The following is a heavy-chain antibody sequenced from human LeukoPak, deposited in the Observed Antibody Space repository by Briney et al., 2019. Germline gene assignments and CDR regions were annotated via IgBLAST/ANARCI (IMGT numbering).Heavy chain of an antibody. V-gene: IGHV3-23*01. J-gene: IGHJ4*02. Sequence: GGSLRLSCAASGFSFRNYGMSWVRQAPGKGLEWVSALSGSGDTTYYGDSERGRFTISRDNAKNSLYLQMNSLRAEDTAVYYCARGYYDYVWGSYPHYWGQGTLVTVSS. CDR3: ARGYYDYVWGSYPHY. CDR2: LSGSGDTT. CDR1: GFSFRNYG. D-gene: IGHD3-16*02.